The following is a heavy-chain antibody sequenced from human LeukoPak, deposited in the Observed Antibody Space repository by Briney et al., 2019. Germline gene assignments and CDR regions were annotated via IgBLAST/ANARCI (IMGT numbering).Heavy chain of an antibody. J-gene: IGHJ4*02. D-gene: IGHD6-6*01. V-gene: IGHV4-59*01. CDR3: ARSIAALENDY. CDR1: GGSISSYY. Sequence: SETLSLTCTVSGGSISSYYWSWIRQPPGKGLEWIGYIYYSGSTNYNPSLKSRVTISVDTSKNQFSLKLSSVAAADTAVYYCARSIAALENDYWGQGTLVTVSS. CDR2: IYYSGST.